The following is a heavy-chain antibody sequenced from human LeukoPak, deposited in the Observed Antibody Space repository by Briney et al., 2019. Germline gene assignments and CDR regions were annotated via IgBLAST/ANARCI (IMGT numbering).Heavy chain of an antibody. D-gene: IGHD1-26*01. J-gene: IGHJ4*02. CDR1: GYSFTSNV. V-gene: IGHV1-18*01. CDR3: ASSLGSYYSSFDY. Sequence: ASVKVSCKASGYSFTSNVISWVRQAPGQGLEWMGWISAYNGNTNYAQKLQGRVTMTTDTSTSTAYMELSRLRSDDTAVYYCASSLGSYYSSFDYWGQGTLVTVSS. CDR2: ISAYNGNT.